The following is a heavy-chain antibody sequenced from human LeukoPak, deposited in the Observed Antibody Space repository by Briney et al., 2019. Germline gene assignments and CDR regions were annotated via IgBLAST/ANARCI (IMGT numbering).Heavy chain of an antibody. CDR2: ISASGGTT. CDR1: GFTFSSYA. J-gene: IGHJ4*02. CDR3: AKGDDLPSYPTFDY. D-gene: IGHD3-9*01. Sequence: GGSLRLSCAASGFTFSSYALSWVRQAPGKGLEWVSVISASGGTTYYADSVKGRFTISRDTSKDTVYLQMHSLRAEDTAVYYCAKGDDLPSYPTFDYWGPGTLVTVSS. V-gene: IGHV3-23*01.